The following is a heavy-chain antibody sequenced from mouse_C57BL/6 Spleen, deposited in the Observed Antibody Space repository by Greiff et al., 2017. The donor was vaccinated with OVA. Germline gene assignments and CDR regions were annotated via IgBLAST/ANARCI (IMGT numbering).Heavy chain of an antibody. CDR2: IDPSDSYT. J-gene: IGHJ2*01. V-gene: IGHV1-69*01. Sequence: QVQLQQPGAELVMPGASVKLSCKASGYTFTSYWMHWVKQRPGRGLEWIGEIDPSDSYTTYNQKFKGKSTLTVDKSSCTAYMQLSSLTSEDSAVYYCASLDYWGQGTTLTVSS. CDR1: GYTFTSYW. CDR3: ASLDY.